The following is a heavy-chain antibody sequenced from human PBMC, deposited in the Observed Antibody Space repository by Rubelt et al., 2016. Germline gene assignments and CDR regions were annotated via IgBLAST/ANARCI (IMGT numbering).Heavy chain of an antibody. V-gene: IGHV3-15*07. D-gene: IGHD1-26*01. Sequence: GRIKSKTDGGTTDYAAPVKGRFTISRDDSKNTLYLQMNSLRAEDTAVYYCARDSALIKVGAPDYWGQGTLVTVSS. CDR2: IKSKTDGGTT. CDR3: ARDSALIKVGAPDY. J-gene: IGHJ4*02.